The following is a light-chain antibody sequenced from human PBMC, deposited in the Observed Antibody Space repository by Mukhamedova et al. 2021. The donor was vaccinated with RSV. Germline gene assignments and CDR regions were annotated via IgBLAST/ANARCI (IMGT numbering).Light chain of an antibody. Sequence: ASQSVSSSYLAWYQQKPGQAPRLLIYGASSRATGIPDRFSGSGSGTDFTLTISRLEPEDFAVYYRQQYGSSTRTFGQGTKVAIK. CDR3: QQYGSSTRT. J-gene: IGKJ1*01. V-gene: IGKV3-20*01. CDR2: GAS. CDR1: QSVSSSY.